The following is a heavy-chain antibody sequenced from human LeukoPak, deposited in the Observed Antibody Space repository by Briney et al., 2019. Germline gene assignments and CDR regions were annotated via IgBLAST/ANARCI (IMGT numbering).Heavy chain of an antibody. CDR3: ARIPGYSSGWYWFDP. CDR2: IYPGDSDT. J-gene: IGHJ5*02. V-gene: IGHV5-51*01. Sequence: GESLKISCKGSGYTFTNYWIGWVRQMPGKGLEFMGIIYPGDSDTRYSPSFQGQVTISADKSISTAYLQWSSLKASDTAMYYCARIPGYSSGWYWFDPWGQGTLVTVSS. CDR1: GYTFTNYW. D-gene: IGHD6-19*01.